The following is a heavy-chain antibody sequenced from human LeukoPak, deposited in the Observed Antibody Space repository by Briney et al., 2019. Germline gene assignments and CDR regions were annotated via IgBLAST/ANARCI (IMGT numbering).Heavy chain of an antibody. Sequence: SETLSLTCAVYGGSFSGYYWSWIRQPPGKGLEWIGEINHSGSTNYNPSLKSRVTISVDTSKNQFSLKLSSVTAADTAVYYCARGMGAPQQTDYGDYPDYWGQGTLVTVSS. V-gene: IGHV4-34*01. CDR2: INHSGST. CDR1: GGSFSGYY. D-gene: IGHD4-17*01. CDR3: ARGMGAPQQTDYGDYPDY. J-gene: IGHJ4*02.